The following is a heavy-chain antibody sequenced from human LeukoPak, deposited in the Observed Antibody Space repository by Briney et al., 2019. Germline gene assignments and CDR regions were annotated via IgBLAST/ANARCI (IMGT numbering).Heavy chain of an antibody. Sequence: SETLSLTCTVSGGSISSYYWSWIRQPPGKGLEWIGYIYYSGSTNYNPSLKSRVTISVDTSKNQFSLKLSSVTAADTAVYYCARGSWDYYDSSGPYYFDYWGQGTLVTVSS. D-gene: IGHD3-22*01. J-gene: IGHJ4*02. V-gene: IGHV4-59*01. CDR2: IYYSGST. CDR1: GGSISSYY. CDR3: ARGSWDYYDSSGPYYFDY.